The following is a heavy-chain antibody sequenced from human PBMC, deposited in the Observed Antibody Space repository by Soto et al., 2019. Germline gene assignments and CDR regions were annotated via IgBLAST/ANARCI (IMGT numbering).Heavy chain of an antibody. CDR3: ARGRSASWDGFLPFDY. CDR1: GGTFSSYW. CDR2: IYPGDDPDT. Sequence: GASVKVSCKASGGTFSSYWIGWVRQMPGKGLEWMGIIYPGDDPDTKYSPSFQGRVTISADKSLSTAYLQWSSLKASDTAMYYCARGRSASWDGFLPFDYWGQGALVTVSS. D-gene: IGHD2-2*01. V-gene: IGHV5-51*03. J-gene: IGHJ4*02.